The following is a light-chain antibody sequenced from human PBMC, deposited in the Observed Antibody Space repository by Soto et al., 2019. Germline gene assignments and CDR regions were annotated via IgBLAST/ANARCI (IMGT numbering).Light chain of an antibody. CDR3: SSYTDGGTL. CDR1: SSDIGGYNY. Sequence: QSALTQPASVSGSPGQSITISCSGTSSDIGGYNYVSWYQQHPGKAPKLMIYEVSNRPSGVSNRFSASKSANTASLTISGLQAEDEADYYCSSYTDGGTLFGGGTKVTVL. J-gene: IGLJ2*01. V-gene: IGLV2-14*01. CDR2: EVS.